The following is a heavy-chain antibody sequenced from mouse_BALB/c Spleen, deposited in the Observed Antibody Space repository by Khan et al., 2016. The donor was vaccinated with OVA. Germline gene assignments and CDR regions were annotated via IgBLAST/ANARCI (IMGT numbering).Heavy chain of an antibody. D-gene: IGHD2-10*01. CDR2: ISTDSGKT. CDR1: GYTFTDYA. V-gene: IGHV1S137*01. Sequence: QVQLQQSGPELVRPGVSVKISCKGSGYTFTDYAMYWVKQSHGKSLEWIGLISTDSGKTNYNQKFKGKAKMTVDKSSSTAYMELVRLTSEESANYSCAIPAYCGYYAYWCPCTTLTVSS. J-gene: IGHJ2*01. CDR3: AIPAYCGYYAY.